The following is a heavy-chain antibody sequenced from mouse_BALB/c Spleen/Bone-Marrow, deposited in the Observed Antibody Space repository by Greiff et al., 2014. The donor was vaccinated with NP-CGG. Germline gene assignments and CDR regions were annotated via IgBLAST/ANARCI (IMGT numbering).Heavy chain of an antibody. CDR2: IDPANGNT. J-gene: IGHJ3*01. D-gene: IGHD2-3*01. CDR1: GFNIKDTY. Sequence: EVKLVESGAELVKPGASVKLSCTASGFNIKDTYMHWVKQRPEQGLEWIGRIDPANGNTKYDPKFQGKATITADTSSNTAHLHLSSQTSEDTAVYYCANDWFAYWGQGTLVTVSA. V-gene: IGHV14-3*02. CDR3: ANDWFAY.